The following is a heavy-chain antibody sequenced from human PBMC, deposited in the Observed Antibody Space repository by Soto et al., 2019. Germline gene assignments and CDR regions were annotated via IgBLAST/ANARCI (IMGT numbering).Heavy chain of an antibody. CDR1: GGTFSSYA. Sequence: SVKVSCKASGGTFSSYAISWVRQAPGQGLEWMGGIIPIFGTANYAQKFQGRVTITADESTSTAYMELSSLRSEDTAVYYCACSGGSATAHPFDYWGQGNLVTVSS. D-gene: IGHD6-19*01. CDR2: IIPIFGTA. CDR3: ACSGGSATAHPFDY. V-gene: IGHV1-69*13. J-gene: IGHJ4*02.